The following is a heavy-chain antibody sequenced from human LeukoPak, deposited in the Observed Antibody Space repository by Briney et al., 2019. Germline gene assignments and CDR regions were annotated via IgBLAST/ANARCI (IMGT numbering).Heavy chain of an antibody. Sequence: PGGSLRLSCAASGFTFSDYYMSWIRQAPGKGLEWVSYISSSGSTIYYADSVKGRFTISRDNAKNSLYLQMNSLRAEDTAVYYCARGENQWLVFSELGSSFDYWGQGTLVTVSS. D-gene: IGHD6-19*01. V-gene: IGHV3-11*01. J-gene: IGHJ4*02. CDR1: GFTFSDYY. CDR3: ARGENQWLVFSELGSSFDY. CDR2: ISSSGSTI.